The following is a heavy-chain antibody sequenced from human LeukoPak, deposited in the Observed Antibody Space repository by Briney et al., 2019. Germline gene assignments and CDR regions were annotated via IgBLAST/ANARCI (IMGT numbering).Heavy chain of an antibody. CDR3: VREFWYRFDN. Sequence: GGSLRLSCAASGFTVITNDMTWVRQAPGKGLEFVSYTSSDGTANYYADSVKGRFTISGDNAQNSVYLEMTNLRAEDTAVYYCVREFWYRFDNWGQGTVVTVSS. CDR2: TSSDGTAN. D-gene: IGHD6-13*01. CDR1: GFTVITND. J-gene: IGHJ4*02. V-gene: IGHV3-11*04.